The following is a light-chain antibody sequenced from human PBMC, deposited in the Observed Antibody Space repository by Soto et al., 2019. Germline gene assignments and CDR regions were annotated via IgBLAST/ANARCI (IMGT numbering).Light chain of an antibody. Sequence: AIQMIQSPSSLSASIGDRVTITCRASQDITDDLTWFQQKPGEAPKLLIYAASSLESGVPSRFSGSGSGTYFSLTISSLQPEDSATYYCLQDYTYPHTFGRGTRIEI. CDR3: LQDYTYPHT. CDR2: AAS. V-gene: IGKV1-6*01. CDR1: QDITDD. J-gene: IGKJ4*02.